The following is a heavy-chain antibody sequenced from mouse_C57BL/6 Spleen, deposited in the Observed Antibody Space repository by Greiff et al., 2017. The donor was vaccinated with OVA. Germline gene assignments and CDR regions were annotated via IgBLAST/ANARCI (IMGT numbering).Heavy chain of an antibody. CDR2: INPYNGGT. J-gene: IGHJ2*01. CDR1: GYTFTDYY. Sequence: VQLQQSGPVLVKPGASVKMSCKASGYTFTDYYMNWVKQSHGKSLEWIGVINPYNGGTSYNQQFKGKATLTVDKSSSTAYMELNSLTSEDSAVDYCARSGGDSSGPYYGGQGTTLTVSS. CDR3: ARSGGDSSGPYY. D-gene: IGHD3-2*02. V-gene: IGHV1-19*01.